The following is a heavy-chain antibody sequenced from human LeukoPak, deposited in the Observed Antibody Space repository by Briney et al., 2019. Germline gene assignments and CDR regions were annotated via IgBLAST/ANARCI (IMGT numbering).Heavy chain of an antibody. CDR3: ARAQTYGDSRLLLDY. V-gene: IGHV1-24*01. CDR2: FDPEDGET. J-gene: IGHJ4*02. CDR1: GYTLTELS. Sequence: ASVKVSCKVSGYTLTELSMHWVRQAPGKGLEWMGGFDPEDGETIYAQKFQGRVTMTEDTSTDTAYMELSSLRSEDTALYYCARAQTYGDSRLLLDYWGQGTLVTVSS. D-gene: IGHD2-21*02.